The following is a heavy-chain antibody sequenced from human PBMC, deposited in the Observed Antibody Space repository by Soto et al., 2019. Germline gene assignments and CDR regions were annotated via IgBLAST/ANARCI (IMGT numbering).Heavy chain of an antibody. J-gene: IGHJ4*02. CDR3: ARAKRYCSSTSCYGY. D-gene: IGHD2-2*01. V-gene: IGHV3-48*01. CDR1: GFHFSSYS. Sequence: PGGSLRLSSAASGFHFSSYSMNWVRQAPGKGLEWVSYISSSSSTIYYADSVKGRFTISRDNAKNSLYLQMNSLRAEDTAVYYCARAKRYCSSTSCYGYWGQGTLVTVSS. CDR2: ISSSSSTI.